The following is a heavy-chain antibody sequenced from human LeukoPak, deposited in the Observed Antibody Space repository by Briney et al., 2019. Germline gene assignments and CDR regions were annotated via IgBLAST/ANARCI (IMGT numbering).Heavy chain of an antibody. V-gene: IGHV3-13*01. CDR1: GFTFSSYD. J-gene: IGHJ5*02. CDR2: IGIAGDT. CDR3: ARTKKYYDFWSGFNWFDP. Sequence: GGSLRLSCAASGFTFSSYDMRWVRQATGKGLEWVSAIGIAGDTYYPGSVKGRFTISRENAKSSLYLQMNSLRAGDTAVYYCARTKKYYDFWSGFNWFDPWGQGTLVTVSS. D-gene: IGHD3-3*01.